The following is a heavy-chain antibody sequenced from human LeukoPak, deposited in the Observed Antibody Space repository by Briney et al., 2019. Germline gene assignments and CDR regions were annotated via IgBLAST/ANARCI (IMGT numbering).Heavy chain of an antibody. V-gene: IGHV3-23*01. Sequence: PGGSLRLSCAASGFTVSSNYMSWVRQAPGKGLEWVSAISGSGGSTYYADSVKGRFTISRDNSKNTLYLQMNSLRAEDTAVYYCAKDDGYSSSWYGGSVDYWGQGTLVTVSS. J-gene: IGHJ4*02. CDR2: ISGSGGST. CDR3: AKDDGYSSSWYGGSVDY. CDR1: GFTVSSNY. D-gene: IGHD6-13*01.